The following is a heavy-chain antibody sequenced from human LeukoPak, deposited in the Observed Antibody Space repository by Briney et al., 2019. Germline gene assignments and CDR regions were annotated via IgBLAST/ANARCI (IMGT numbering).Heavy chain of an antibody. CDR3: ARQVSILYDILTDAPSWFDP. Sequence: SETLSLTCTVSGGSISSYYWSWIRQPPGKGLEWIGYIYYSGSTNYNPSLKSRVTISVDTSKNQFPLKLSSVTAADTAVYYCARQVSILYDILTDAPSWFDPWGQGTLVTVSS. CDR1: GGSISSYY. V-gene: IGHV4-59*01. CDR2: IYYSGST. D-gene: IGHD3-9*01. J-gene: IGHJ5*02.